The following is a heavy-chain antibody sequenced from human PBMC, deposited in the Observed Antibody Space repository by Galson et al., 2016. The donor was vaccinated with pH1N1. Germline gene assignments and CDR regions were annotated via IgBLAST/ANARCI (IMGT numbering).Heavy chain of an antibody. Sequence: SLRLPCAASGFSFSSSGLSWVRQAPRKGLDWVSGISAGGDDTFYAHAVRGRFTISRDNSKKTLYLQMNSLTAVDTAIYYCAKGGAIGPNYNDGEVSSWGQGALVTVSS. D-gene: IGHD5-18*01. J-gene: IGHJ5*02. V-gene: IGHV3-23*01. CDR1: GFSFSSSG. CDR3: AKGGAIGPNYNDGEVSS. CDR2: ISAGGDDT.